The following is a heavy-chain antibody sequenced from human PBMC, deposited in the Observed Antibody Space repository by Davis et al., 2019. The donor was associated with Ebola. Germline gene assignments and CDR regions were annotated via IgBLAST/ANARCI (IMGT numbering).Heavy chain of an antibody. D-gene: IGHD2-15*01. V-gene: IGHV3-11*01. CDR3: ARDVPMDIVVVVGALDY. J-gene: IGHJ4*02. CDR1: GFTFSDYY. CDR2: ISSSGRTI. Sequence: PGGSLRLSCAASGFTFSDYYMSWIRQAPGKGLEWVSYISSSGRTIYYADSVKGRFTISRDNAKNSLYLQMNSLRAEDTAVYYCARDVPMDIVVVVGALDYWGQGTLVTVSS.